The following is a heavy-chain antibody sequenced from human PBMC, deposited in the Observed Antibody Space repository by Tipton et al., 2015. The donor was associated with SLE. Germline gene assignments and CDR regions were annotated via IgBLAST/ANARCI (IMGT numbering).Heavy chain of an antibody. Sequence: SLRLSCAASGFTFSSYSMNWVRQAPGKGLEWVSAISGSSNYIYYADSVKGRFTISRDNAKNSLFLQMNSLRAEDTAVYYCARAAPSSSGWYDYWGQGTIVTVSS. CDR3: ARAAPSSSGWYDY. V-gene: IGHV3-21*01. CDR2: ISGSSNYI. D-gene: IGHD6-19*01. CDR1: GFTFSSYS. J-gene: IGHJ4*02.